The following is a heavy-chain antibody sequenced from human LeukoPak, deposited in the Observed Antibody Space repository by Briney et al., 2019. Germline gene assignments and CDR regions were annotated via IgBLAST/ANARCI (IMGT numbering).Heavy chain of an antibody. D-gene: IGHD6-13*01. CDR1: GGTFSSYA. Sequence: SVKVSCKASGGTFSSYAISWVRQAPGQGLEWMGGIIPIFGTANYAQRFQGRVTITADESTSTAYMELSSLRSEDTAVYYCAREVAAAGIFDYWGQGTLVTVSS. V-gene: IGHV1-69*13. CDR3: AREVAAAGIFDY. J-gene: IGHJ4*02. CDR2: IIPIFGTA.